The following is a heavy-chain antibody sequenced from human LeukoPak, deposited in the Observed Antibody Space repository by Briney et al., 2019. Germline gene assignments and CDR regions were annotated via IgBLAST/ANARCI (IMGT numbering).Heavy chain of an antibody. CDR2: ISGSGGST. D-gene: IGHD2-15*01. CDR3: AKATVVVVAPPYYFDY. J-gene: IGHJ4*02. Sequence: GGSLRLSCAASGFTFSSYAMSWVRQAPGKGLEWVSAISGSGGSTYYADSVKGRFTISRDNSKNTLYLQMNSLRAEDTAVYYCAKATVVVVAPPYYFDYWGQGTLVTVSS. CDR1: GFTFSSYA. V-gene: IGHV3-23*01.